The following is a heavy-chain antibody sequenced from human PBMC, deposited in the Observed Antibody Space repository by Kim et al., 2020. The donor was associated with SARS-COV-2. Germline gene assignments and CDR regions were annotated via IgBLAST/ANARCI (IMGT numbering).Heavy chain of an antibody. CDR2: ISWNRGTI. Sequence: GGSLRLSCAASGFTFGDFAMHWVRQLPGKGLEWVSGISWNRGTIAYAESVRGRFTISRDSAKNALYLQMNNLKLEDTALYYCAKGLGAWFGRLNTNGFEMSGQATMVTVSS. J-gene: IGHJ3*02. CDR1: GFTFGDFA. CDR3: AKGLGAWFGRLNTNGFEM. D-gene: IGHD3-10*01. V-gene: IGHV3-9*01.